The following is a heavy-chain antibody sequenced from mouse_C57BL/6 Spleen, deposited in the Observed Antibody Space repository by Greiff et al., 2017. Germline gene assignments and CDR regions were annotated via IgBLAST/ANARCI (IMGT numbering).Heavy chain of an antibody. Sequence: EVQLQESGPELVKPGASVKISCKASGYSFTGYYMHWVKQSSEKSLEWIGEINPSTGGTSYNQKFKGKATLTVDKSSSTAYMQLKSLTSEDSAVYYCARFPYDYAWYFDVWGTGTTVTVSS. J-gene: IGHJ1*03. V-gene: IGHV1-43*01. CDR3: ARFPYDYAWYFDV. CDR1: GYSFTGYY. D-gene: IGHD2-4*01. CDR2: INPSTGGT.